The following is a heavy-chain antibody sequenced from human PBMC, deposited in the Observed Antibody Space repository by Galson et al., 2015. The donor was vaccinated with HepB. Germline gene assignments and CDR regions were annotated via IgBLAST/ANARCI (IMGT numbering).Heavy chain of an antibody. D-gene: IGHD1-26*01. CDR1: GYTFTSYD. J-gene: IGHJ6*02. V-gene: IGHV1-8*01. CDR2: MDPNSGNT. Sequence: SVKVSCKASGYTFTSYDINWVRQATGQGLEWMGWMDPNSGNTGYAQKFQGRVIMTRSTSITTAYMELSSLRSEDTAVYYCARAISGSYGLGMDVWGQGTTVTVSS. CDR3: ARAISGSYGLGMDV.